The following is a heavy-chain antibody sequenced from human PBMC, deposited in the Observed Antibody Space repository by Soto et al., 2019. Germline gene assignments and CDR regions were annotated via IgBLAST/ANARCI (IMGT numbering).Heavy chain of an antibody. CDR2: IIPIFGTA. D-gene: IGHD6-19*01. Sequence: SVKVSCKASGGTFSSYAISWVRQAPGQGLEWMGGIIPIFGTANYAQKFQGRVTITADESTSTAYMELSSLRSEDTAGYYCARDLGSGWSYYYYGMDVWGQGTTVTVSS. J-gene: IGHJ6*02. CDR1: GGTFSSYA. CDR3: ARDLGSGWSYYYYGMDV. V-gene: IGHV1-69*13.